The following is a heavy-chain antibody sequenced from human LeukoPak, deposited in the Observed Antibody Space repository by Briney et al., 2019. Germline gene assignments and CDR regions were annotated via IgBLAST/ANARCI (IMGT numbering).Heavy chain of an antibody. V-gene: IGHV1-3*01. Sequence: ASVKVSCKASGYTFTTSTMHWVRQVPGQRLEWMGCINAGNDNTEFSERFQGRVTITRDTSASTVYMELSSLSSGDMAVYYCAKGYNYGSWRVDYWGQGTLVTVSS. D-gene: IGHD3-10*01. CDR1: GYTFTTST. CDR3: AKGYNYGSWRVDY. CDR2: INAGNDNT. J-gene: IGHJ4*02.